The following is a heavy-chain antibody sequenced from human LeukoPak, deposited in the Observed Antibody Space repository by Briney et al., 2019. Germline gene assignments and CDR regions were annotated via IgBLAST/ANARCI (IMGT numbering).Heavy chain of an antibody. J-gene: IGHJ4*02. CDR3: AKGGASVTRYVDY. CDR2: MSNNGENT. Sequence: PGRSLRLSCAASGFTFSSYSMQWVRQTPGKVLEWVGIMSNNGENTFYGEAVKGRFTISRDNSQNTLYLQMNSLRPEDTAVYYCAKGGASVTRYVDYWGQGTLVTVSS. CDR1: GFTFSSYS. D-gene: IGHD4-17*01. V-gene: IGHV3-30*18.